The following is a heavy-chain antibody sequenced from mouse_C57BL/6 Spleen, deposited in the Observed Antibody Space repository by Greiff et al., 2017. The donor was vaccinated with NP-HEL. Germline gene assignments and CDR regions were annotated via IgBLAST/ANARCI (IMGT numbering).Heavy chain of an antibody. CDR3: TRDDYDYDGAWFAY. J-gene: IGHJ3*01. V-gene: IGHV5-9-1*02. CDR2: ISSGGDYI. Sequence: EVKVEESGEGLVKPGGSLKLSCAASGFTFSSYAMSWVRQTPEKRLGWVAYISSGGDYIYYADTVKGRFTISRDNARNTLYLQMSSLKSEDTAMYYCTRDDYDYDGAWFAYWGQGTLVTVSA. D-gene: IGHD2-4*01. CDR1: GFTFSSYA.